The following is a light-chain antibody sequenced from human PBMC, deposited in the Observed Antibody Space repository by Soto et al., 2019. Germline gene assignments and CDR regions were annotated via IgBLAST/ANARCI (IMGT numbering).Light chain of an antibody. CDR2: GAS. CDR1: QSIRHY. V-gene: IGKV1-5*01. J-gene: IGKJ1*01. Sequence: IQMTQSPPTLSASVGDRVTITCRASQSIRHYLAWYQQMPGKAPKLLIYGASTLQSGVPSRFSGSGSGTEFTLTISSLQPDDFGTYFCQHHNSYSQTFGQGTKVEIK. CDR3: QHHNSYSQT.